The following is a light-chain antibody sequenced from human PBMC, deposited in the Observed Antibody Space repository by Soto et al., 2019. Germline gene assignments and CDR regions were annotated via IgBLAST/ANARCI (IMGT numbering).Light chain of an antibody. CDR1: QAVTTN. CDR3: QQYNNWPFS. J-gene: IGKJ1*01. Sequence: TQFPGILCASPGEGVTLSCRAAQAVTTNFAWYQHKRGQAPRLLIYDISSRATGVPARGSGSGSGTEFTLSISGLQSADFEVDDCQQYNNWPFSFGQGTKVDIK. CDR2: DIS. V-gene: IGKV3-15*01.